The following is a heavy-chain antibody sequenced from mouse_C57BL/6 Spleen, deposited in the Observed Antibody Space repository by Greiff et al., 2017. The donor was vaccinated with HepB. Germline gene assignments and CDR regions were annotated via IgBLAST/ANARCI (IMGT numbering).Heavy chain of an antibody. J-gene: IGHJ3*01. D-gene: IGHD2-1*01. CDR3: ARLYYGNS. CDR2: IDPSDSYT. V-gene: IGHV1-50*01. CDR1: GYTFTSYW. Sequence: QVQLQQPGAELVKPGASVKLSCKASGYTFTSYWMQWVKQRPGQGLEWIGEIDPSDSYTNYNQKFKGKATLTVDTSSSTAYMQLSSLTSEDSAVYYCARLYYGNSWGQGTLVTVSA.